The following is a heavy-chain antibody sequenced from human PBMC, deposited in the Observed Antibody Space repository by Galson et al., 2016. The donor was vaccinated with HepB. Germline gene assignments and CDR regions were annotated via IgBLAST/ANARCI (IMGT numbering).Heavy chain of an antibody. Sequence: SLRLSCAASGFTFRTYDMHWVRQTKTKGLEWVSAIGTAGDTYYPDSVKGRFTISRENAKNSSYLQMNSLRAGDTAVYYCARGPCRRSSFYYGMDVWGQGTTVTVSS. CDR2: IGTAGDT. CDR3: ARGPCRRSSFYYGMDV. J-gene: IGHJ6*02. CDR1: GFTFRTYD. V-gene: IGHV3-13*01. D-gene: IGHD3-10*01.